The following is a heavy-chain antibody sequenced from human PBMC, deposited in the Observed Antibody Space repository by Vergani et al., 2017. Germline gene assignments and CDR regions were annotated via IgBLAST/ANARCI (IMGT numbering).Heavy chain of an antibody. J-gene: IGHJ6*03. Sequence: VQLVESGGGLVQPGGSLRLSCAASGFTFSDYYMSWIRQAPGKGLEWGSYISSSGSTIYYAGSVKGRFTISRDNAKNSLYLQMNSLRAEDTAVYYCARESHSGYSSSWHYYMDVWGKGTTVTVSS. V-gene: IGHV3-11*01. D-gene: IGHD6-13*01. CDR3: ARESHSGYSSSWHYYMDV. CDR1: GFTFSDYY. CDR2: ISSSGSTI.